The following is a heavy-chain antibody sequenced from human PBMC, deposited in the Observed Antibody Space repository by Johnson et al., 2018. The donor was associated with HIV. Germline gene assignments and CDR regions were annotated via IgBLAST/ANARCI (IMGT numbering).Heavy chain of an antibody. CDR2: INSDGSST. D-gene: IGHD1-26*01. J-gene: IGHJ3*02. CDR3: ARDFGLEWELDGAFDI. Sequence: EVQLVESGGGLVQPGGSLRLSCAASGFAFRSYWMHWVRQAPGKGLVWVSRINSDGSSTSYADSVKGRFTISRDSAKNTLYLQMNSLRAEDTALYYCARDFGLEWELDGAFDIWGQGTMVTVSS. V-gene: IGHV3-74*01. CDR1: GFAFRSYW.